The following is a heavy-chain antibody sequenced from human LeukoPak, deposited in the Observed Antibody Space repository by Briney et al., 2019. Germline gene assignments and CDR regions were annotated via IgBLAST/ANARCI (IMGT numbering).Heavy chain of an antibody. Sequence: GGSLRLSCTASGFAFSVYAMSWLRQPPGKGLEWVSTINANSGTTPYAASVRGRFTISRDNSKNTLYLQLNTLTADDTATYYCAKPISGGLAVTADWFHPWGQGTLVVVSS. V-gene: IGHV3-23*01. CDR1: GFAFSVYA. CDR2: INANSGTT. D-gene: IGHD6-19*01. J-gene: IGHJ5*01. CDR3: AKPISGGLAVTADWFHP.